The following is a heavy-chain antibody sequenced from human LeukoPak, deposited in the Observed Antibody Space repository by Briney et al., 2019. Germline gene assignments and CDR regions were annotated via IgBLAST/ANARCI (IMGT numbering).Heavy chain of an antibody. J-gene: IGHJ3*02. CDR1: GYSFPNEW. D-gene: IGHD6-6*01. V-gene: IGHV5-51*01. Sequence: GESLKISCKGSGYSFPNEWIAWVRQMPGQGLEWMGIIYPGDSDTRYSPSFQGQVTISADKSITTAYLQWSSLRASDTAMYYCAKGGSSSLRAFDIWGQGTMVTVSS. CDR3: AKGGSSSLRAFDI. CDR2: IYPGDSDT.